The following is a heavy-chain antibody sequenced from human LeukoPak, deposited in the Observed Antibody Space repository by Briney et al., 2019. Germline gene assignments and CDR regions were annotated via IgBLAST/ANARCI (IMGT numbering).Heavy chain of an antibody. V-gene: IGHV4-59*01. CDR2: IFYSGNT. CDR3: ARVEGSCRGAGCYPFSFDD. Sequence: KPSETLSLTCAVSGGSISSYYWSWIRHPPGKGLEWIGYIFYSGNTKYNPSLKSRLTISLDTSKNQFSLNLSSVTAADTAVYYCARVEGSCRGAGCYPFSFDDWGQGNLVTVSS. J-gene: IGHJ4*02. CDR1: GGSISSYY. D-gene: IGHD2-15*01.